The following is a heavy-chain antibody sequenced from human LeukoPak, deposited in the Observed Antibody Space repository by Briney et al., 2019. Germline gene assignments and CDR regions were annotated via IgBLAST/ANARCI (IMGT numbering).Heavy chain of an antibody. D-gene: IGHD2-21*02. CDR2: IIPILGIA. CDR1: GGTFSSYA. V-gene: IGHV1-69*04. Sequence: GASVKVSCKASGGTFSSYAISWVRQAPGQGLEWMGRIIPILGIANYAQKLQGRVTMTTDTSTSTAYMELRSLRSDDTAVYYCARDPRAFVVVTANSPFDYWGQGTLVTVSS. CDR3: ARDPRAFVVVTANSPFDY. J-gene: IGHJ4*02.